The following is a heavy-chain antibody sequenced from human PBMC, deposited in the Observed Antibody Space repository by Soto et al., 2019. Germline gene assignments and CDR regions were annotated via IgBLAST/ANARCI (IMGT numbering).Heavy chain of an antibody. CDR2: ISSSGSTI. J-gene: IGHJ6*03. CDR1: GFTFSDYY. CDR3: ARRKYDFWSGYYGTTYYYYMDV. Sequence: GGSLRLSCAASGFTFSDYYMSWIRQAPGKGLEWVSYISSSGSTIYYADSVKGRFTISRDNAKNSLYLQMNSLRAEDTAVYYCARRKYDFWSGYYGTTYYYYMDVWGKGTTVTVSS. D-gene: IGHD3-3*01. V-gene: IGHV3-11*01.